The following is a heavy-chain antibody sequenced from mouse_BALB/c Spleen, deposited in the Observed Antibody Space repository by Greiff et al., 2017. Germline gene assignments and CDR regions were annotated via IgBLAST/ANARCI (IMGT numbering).Heavy chain of an antibody. J-gene: IGHJ2*01. V-gene: IGHV14-1*02. CDR1: GFNIKDYY. CDR3: AREGSFDD. CDR2: IDPENGNT. Sequence: VQLQQSGAELVRPGALVKLSCKASGFNIKDYYMHWVKQRPEQGLEWIGWIDPENGNTIYDPKFQGKASITADTSSNTAYLQLSSLTSEDTAVYYGAREGSFDDWGQGTTLTVSS.